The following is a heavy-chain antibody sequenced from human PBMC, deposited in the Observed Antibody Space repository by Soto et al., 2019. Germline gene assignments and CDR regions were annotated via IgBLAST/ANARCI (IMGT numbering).Heavy chain of an antibody. CDR1: GYTFTSYA. J-gene: IGHJ4*02. Sequence: GASVKVSCKASGYTFTSYAMHWVRQAPGQRLEWMGWINAGNGNTKYSQKFQGRVTITRDTSASTAYMELSSLRSEDTAVYYCAREYYDFWSGPSPYYFDYWGQGTLVTVSS. D-gene: IGHD3-3*01. CDR3: AREYYDFWSGPSPYYFDY. CDR2: INAGNGNT. V-gene: IGHV1-3*01.